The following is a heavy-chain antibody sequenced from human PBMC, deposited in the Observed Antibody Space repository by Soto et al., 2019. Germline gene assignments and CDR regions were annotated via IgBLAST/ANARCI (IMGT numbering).Heavy chain of an antibody. CDR2: IIPIFGTA. D-gene: IGHD3-22*01. Sequence: GASVKVSFKASGCTFSSYAISWVRQAPGQGLEWVGGIIPIFGTANYAQKFQGRVTITADESTSTAYMELSSLRSEDTAVYYCARVTHDSSGYYGLSIFDYWGQGTLVTVSS. CDR3: ARVTHDSSGYYGLSIFDY. J-gene: IGHJ4*02. V-gene: IGHV1-69*13. CDR1: GCTFSSYA.